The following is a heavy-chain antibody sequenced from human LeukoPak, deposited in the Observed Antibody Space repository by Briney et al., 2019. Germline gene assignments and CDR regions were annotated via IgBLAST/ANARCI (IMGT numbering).Heavy chain of an antibody. V-gene: IGHV1-46*01. Sequence: GASVKVSCKASGYTFTGYYMHWVRQAPGQGLEWMGIINPSGGSTSYAQKFQGRVTMTRDMSTSTVYMELSSLRSEDTAVYYCARASLSPDITMIVVVITDYFDYWGQGTLVTVSS. J-gene: IGHJ4*02. CDR2: INPSGGST. CDR3: ARASLSPDITMIVVVITDYFDY. CDR1: GYTFTGYY. D-gene: IGHD3-22*01.